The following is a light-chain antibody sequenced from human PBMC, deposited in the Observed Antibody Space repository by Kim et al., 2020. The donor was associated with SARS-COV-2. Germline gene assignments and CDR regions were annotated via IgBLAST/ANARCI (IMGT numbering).Light chain of an antibody. CDR3: EQYHRYPPA. CDR2: SAS. V-gene: IGKV1-8*01. CDR1: QDISSH. Sequence: ASTGDRVTITCRASQDISSHLAWYQQKPGKAPKLLIYSASTLQTGVPSRFSGSGSGTDFTLTITYLQSEDFATYYCEQYHRYPPAFGGGTNVDIK. J-gene: IGKJ4*01.